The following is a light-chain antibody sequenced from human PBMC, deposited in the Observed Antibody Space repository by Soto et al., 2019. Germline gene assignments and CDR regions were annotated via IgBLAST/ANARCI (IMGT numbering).Light chain of an antibody. Sequence: QSALTQPASVSGSPGQSITISCTATISDVYDYKYVSWYQQHPGKAPKLIIYEVTKRPSGVSSRFSGSKSDNTASLTISGPQAEDEADDYCSSFTPYSLGVFGGGTKLTVL. CDR1: ISDVYDYKY. J-gene: IGLJ3*02. CDR2: EVT. V-gene: IGLV2-14*01. CDR3: SSFTPYSLGV.